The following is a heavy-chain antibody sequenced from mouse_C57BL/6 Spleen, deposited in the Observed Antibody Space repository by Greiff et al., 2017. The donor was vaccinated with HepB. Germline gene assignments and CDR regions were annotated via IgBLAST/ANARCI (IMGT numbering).Heavy chain of an antibody. V-gene: IGHV5-9*01. D-gene: IGHD2-3*01. CDR3: AGHGLYDGYCDYYAMDY. CDR2: ISGGGGNT. Sequence: EVQGVESGGGLVKPGGSLKLSCAASGFTFSSYTMSWVRQTPEKRLEWVATISGGGGNTYYPDSVKGRSTISRDNTKNTLYLQMSSLRSEDTALYYCAGHGLYDGYCDYYAMDYWGQGTSVTVSS. J-gene: IGHJ4*01. CDR1: GFTFSSYT.